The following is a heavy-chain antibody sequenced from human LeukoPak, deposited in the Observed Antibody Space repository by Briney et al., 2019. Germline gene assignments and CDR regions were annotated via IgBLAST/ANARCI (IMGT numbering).Heavy chain of an antibody. Sequence: ASVKVSCKASGFTFTSSAVQWVRQAHGQRLEWIGWIVVGSGNTNYAQKFQERVTITRDMSTSTAYMELSSQRSEDTAVYYCAASGVAAGTLAAFDIWGQGTMVTVSS. J-gene: IGHJ3*02. V-gene: IGHV1-58*01. CDR1: GFTFTSSA. D-gene: IGHD6-13*01. CDR2: IVVGSGNT. CDR3: AASGVAAGTLAAFDI.